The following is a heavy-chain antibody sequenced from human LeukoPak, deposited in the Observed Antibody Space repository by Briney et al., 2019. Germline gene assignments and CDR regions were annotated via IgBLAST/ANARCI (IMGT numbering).Heavy chain of an antibody. D-gene: IGHD3-22*01. CDR2: VWYDGSNK. CDR1: GFTFSSYG. V-gene: IGHV3-33*01. CDR3: ARGYYDSSGYIPDAFDS. J-gene: IGHJ3*02. Sequence: GGSLRLSCAASGFTFSSYGMHWVRQAPGKGLEWVAVVWYDGSNKYYADSVNDRFTISRDNSTNTLYLQMNSLRAEDTAVYYCARGYYDSSGYIPDAFDSWGQGRMVTVYS.